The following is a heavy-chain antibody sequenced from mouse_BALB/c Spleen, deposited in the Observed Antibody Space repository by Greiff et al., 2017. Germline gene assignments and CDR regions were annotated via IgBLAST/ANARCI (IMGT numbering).Heavy chain of an antibody. J-gene: IGHJ4*01. CDR2: ISNLAYSI. V-gene: IGHV5-15*02. CDR1: GFTFSDYG. CDR3: ARGKGAMDD. Sequence: EVKLVESGGGLVQPGGSRKLSCAASGFTFSDYGMAWVRQAPGKGPEWVAFISNLAYSIYYADTVTGRFTISRENAKNTLYLEMSSLRSEDTAMYYCARGKGAMDDWGQGTSVTVSS.